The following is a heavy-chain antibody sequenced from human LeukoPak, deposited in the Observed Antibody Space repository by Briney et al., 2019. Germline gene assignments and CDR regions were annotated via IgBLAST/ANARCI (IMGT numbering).Heavy chain of an antibody. CDR2: IYHSGST. CDR1: GGSISTYY. D-gene: IGHD4-17*01. J-gene: IGHJ6*02. Sequence: SETLSLTCTLSGGSISTYYWSWIRQPPGKGLEWIGYIYHSGSTNYNPSLKSRVTISVDTSKNQFSLKLSSVTAADTAVYYCARGGDLTRPYYYYGMDVWGQGTTVTVSS. CDR3: ARGGDLTRPYYYYGMDV. V-gene: IGHV4-59*01.